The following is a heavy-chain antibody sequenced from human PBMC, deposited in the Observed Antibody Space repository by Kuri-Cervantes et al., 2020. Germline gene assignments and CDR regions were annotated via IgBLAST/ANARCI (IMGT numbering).Heavy chain of an antibody. CDR3: AQGGNKDY. Sequence: GGSLRLSCAASGFTFDDYGMSWVRQAPGKGLEWVANIKQDGSEKYYVDSVKGRFTISRDNAKNSLYLQMNSLRAEDTAVYYCAQGGNKDYWGQGTLVTVSS. CDR1: GFTFDDYG. D-gene: IGHD4-23*01. V-gene: IGHV3-7*01. CDR2: IKQDGSEK. J-gene: IGHJ4*02.